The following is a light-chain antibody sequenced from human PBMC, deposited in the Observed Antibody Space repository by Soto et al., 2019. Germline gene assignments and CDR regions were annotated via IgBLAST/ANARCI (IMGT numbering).Light chain of an antibody. CDR1: SSDVGGYNY. Sequence: QSALTQPASVSGSPGQSITISCTGTSSDVGGYNYVSWYQQHPGKAPKLMIYEVNSRPSGVSNRFSGSKSGNTASLTISGLRAEDEADYYCISYTSSSVNWVFGGGTKVTVL. CDR3: ISYTSSSVNWV. CDR2: EVN. J-gene: IGLJ3*02. V-gene: IGLV2-14*01.